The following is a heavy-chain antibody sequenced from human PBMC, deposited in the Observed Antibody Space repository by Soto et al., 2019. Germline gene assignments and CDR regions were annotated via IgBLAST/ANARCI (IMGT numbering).Heavy chain of an antibody. CDR3: AKDTSSSPYYMDV. D-gene: IGHD2-2*01. V-gene: IGHV3-23*01. J-gene: IGHJ6*03. CDR2: ITGXXGTT. Sequence: ESGGGSVQPGGSLRLSCAASGFTFSNFAMSWVRHAPGKGLEWVSEITGXXGTTYYADSVKGRFIISRDNSKNTVHLQMNSLRAEDTAVYYCAKDTSSSPYYMDVWGKGTTVTVSS. CDR1: GFTFSNFA.